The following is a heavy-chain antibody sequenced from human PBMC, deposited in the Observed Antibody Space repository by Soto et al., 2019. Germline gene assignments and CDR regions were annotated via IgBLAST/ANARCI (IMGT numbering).Heavy chain of an antibody. D-gene: IGHD6-19*01. CDR1: GFTFTNAW. J-gene: IGHJ4*02. V-gene: IGHV3-15*01. CDR3: TTSPSYSSGWYGQGREYFDY. Sequence: GGSLRLSCAASGFTFTNAWMSWVRQAPGKGLEWVGRIKSKFDGGTTDYAAPVKGRFTISRDDSKTTLYLQMNSLKTEDTAVYYCTTSPSYSSGWYGQGREYFDYPGPGSLLTVS. CDR2: IKSKFDGGTT.